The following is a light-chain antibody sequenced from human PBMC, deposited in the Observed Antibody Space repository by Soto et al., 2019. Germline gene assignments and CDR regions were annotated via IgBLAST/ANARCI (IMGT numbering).Light chain of an antibody. CDR1: SSNIGRNY. CDR3: CSYAGSYTYV. CDR2: DDN. J-gene: IGLJ1*01. V-gene: IGLV1-47*02. Sequence: QSVLTQPPSASGTPGQRVTISCSGSSSNIGRNYVYWYQQLPGTAPKLLVFDDNQRPSGVPDRFSDSKSGTSASLTISGLRSEDEADYYCCSYAGSYTYVFGTGTQLTVL.